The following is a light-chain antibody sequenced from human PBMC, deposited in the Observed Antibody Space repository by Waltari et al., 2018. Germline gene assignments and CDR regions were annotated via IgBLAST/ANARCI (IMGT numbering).Light chain of an antibody. Sequence: DIQMTQSPSTLSASVGDRVTITCRASQIISSWLAWYQQKPGKAPKLLIYKASSLESVVPSMFSGSGSGTEFTLTISSLQPDDFATYYCQQYNSAWTFGQGTKVEIK. CDR1: QIISSW. CDR2: KAS. V-gene: IGKV1-5*03. CDR3: QQYNSAWT. J-gene: IGKJ1*01.